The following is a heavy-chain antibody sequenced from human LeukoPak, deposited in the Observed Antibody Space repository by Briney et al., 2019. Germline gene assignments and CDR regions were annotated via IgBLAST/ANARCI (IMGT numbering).Heavy chain of an antibody. CDR2: IYYSGST. CDR3: ARYGSGSWGSYYMDV. J-gene: IGHJ6*03. V-gene: IGHV4-39*07. Sequence: SETLSLTCTVSGGSISSSNFYWGWIRQPPGKGLEWIGSIYYSGSTYYNPSLKSRVTISVDTSKNQFSLKLSSVTAADTAVYYCARYGSGSWGSYYMDVWGKGTTVTISS. CDR1: GGSISSSNFY. D-gene: IGHD3-10*01.